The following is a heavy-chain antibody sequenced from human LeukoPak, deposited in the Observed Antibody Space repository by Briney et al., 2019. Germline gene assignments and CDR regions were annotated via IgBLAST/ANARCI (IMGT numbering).Heavy chain of an antibody. J-gene: IGHJ4*02. Sequence: ASVKVSCKTSGYTFIDYYVHWMRQAPGQGLEWMGWINPNSGATKYEQKFQGRVTMTRDTSINTVYMELSRLIFDDTAVYYCARGPASGDFDYWGQGTLVTVSS. CDR3: ARGPASGDFDY. CDR1: GYTFIDYY. D-gene: IGHD1-26*01. V-gene: IGHV1-2*02. CDR2: INPNSGAT.